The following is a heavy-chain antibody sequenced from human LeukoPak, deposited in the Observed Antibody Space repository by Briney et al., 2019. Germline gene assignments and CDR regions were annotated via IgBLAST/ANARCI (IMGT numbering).Heavy chain of an antibody. CDR3: ARAPCDFWSGYCQWIRIDY. Sequence: GGSLRLSCAASGFTFSSYAMHWVRQAPGKGLEWVAVISYDGSNKYYADSVKGRFTISRDNAKNSLYLQMNSLRAEDTAVYYCARAPCDFWSGYCQWIRIDYWGQGTLVTVSS. CDR1: GFTFSSYA. V-gene: IGHV3-30*04. CDR2: ISYDGSNK. D-gene: IGHD3-3*01. J-gene: IGHJ4*02.